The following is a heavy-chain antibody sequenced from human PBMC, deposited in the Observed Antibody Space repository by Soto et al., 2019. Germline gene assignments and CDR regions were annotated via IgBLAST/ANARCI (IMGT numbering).Heavy chain of an antibody. V-gene: IGHV1-69*06. CDR1: GGTFTSYA. Sequence: ASVKVSCKASGGTFTSYAITWVRQAPGQGLEWMGGIIPIFGTANYAQKFQGRVTITADKSTSTVYMEVSSLTSEDTAVYYCGRGLGSGWYGYCYGMDVWGQGTTVTVSS. CDR3: GRGLGSGWYGYCYGMDV. J-gene: IGHJ6*02. CDR2: IIPIFGTA. D-gene: IGHD6-19*01.